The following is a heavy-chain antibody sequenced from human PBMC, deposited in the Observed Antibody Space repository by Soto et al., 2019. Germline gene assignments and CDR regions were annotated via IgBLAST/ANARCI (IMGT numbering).Heavy chain of an antibody. J-gene: IGHJ4*02. V-gene: IGHV3-53*01. CDR3: ARDFTGYFDY. CDR2: IYSGGST. Sequence: GGSLRLSCAASGFNFSNSYMSWVRQAPGKGLEWVSVIYSGGSTFYADSVKGRFTISRDNSNSKVSLEMNNLRAEDTAVYYCARDFTGYFDYWGQGALVT. CDR1: GFNFSNSY.